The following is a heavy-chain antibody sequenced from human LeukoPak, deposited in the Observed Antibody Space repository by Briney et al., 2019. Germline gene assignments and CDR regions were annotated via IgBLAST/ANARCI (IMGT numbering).Heavy chain of an antibody. V-gene: IGHV3-23*01. J-gene: IGHJ3*02. Sequence: PGGSLRLSCSASGFSFSTYAMTWVRQAPGKGLEWVSVISGSGGTTAYADSVKGRFSISRDNSKSMLSLQMNSLRAEDTAIYYCAKNEGTAAAGAGDAFYIWGQGTMVTVSS. CDR3: AKNEGTAAAGAGDAFYI. CDR2: ISGSGGTT. D-gene: IGHD6-13*01. CDR1: GFSFSTYA.